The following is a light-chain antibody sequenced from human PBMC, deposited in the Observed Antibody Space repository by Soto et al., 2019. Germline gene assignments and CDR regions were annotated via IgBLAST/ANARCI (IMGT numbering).Light chain of an antibody. V-gene: IGKV3-20*01. J-gene: IGKJ1*01. CDR1: QSVNNNY. CDR3: QPYGDTWWT. CDR2: GAS. Sequence: EVVLTQSPGTLSLSPGERATLSCRASQSVNNNYLAWYQQKPGQAPRLLIYGASSRATGIPDRISGSGSGTDFNLTISRIEPEDFAVYSCQPYGDTWWTFGQGTNVDIK.